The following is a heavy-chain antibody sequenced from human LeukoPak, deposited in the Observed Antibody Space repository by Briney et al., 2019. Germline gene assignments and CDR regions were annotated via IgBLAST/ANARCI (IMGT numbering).Heavy chain of an antibody. J-gene: IGHJ4*02. Sequence: PSETLSLTCTVSGGSISSYYWSWIRQPPGKGLEWIGYIYYTGSTSYNPSLKSRVTISMDTSKNQFSLKLSSVTAADSAVYYCARDTADTAMVSWGQGTLVTVSS. D-gene: IGHD5-18*01. CDR2: IYYTGST. V-gene: IGHV4-59*01. CDR3: ARDTADTAMVS. CDR1: GGSISSYY.